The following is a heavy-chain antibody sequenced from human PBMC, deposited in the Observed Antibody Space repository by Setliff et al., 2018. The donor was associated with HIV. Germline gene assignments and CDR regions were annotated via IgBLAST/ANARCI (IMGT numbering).Heavy chain of an antibody. Sequence: SETLSLTCAVYGGSFSDYYWSWIRQPPGKGLEWIGEINHSGSTNYNSSLKSRVTISVDTSKNQFSLKLSSVTAADTAVYYCARQAWHSGRNGYFVDYWGQGTLVTVSS. CDR3: ARQAWHSGRNGYFVDY. CDR1: GGSFSDYY. V-gene: IGHV4-34*01. D-gene: IGHD2-15*01. J-gene: IGHJ4*02. CDR2: INHSGST.